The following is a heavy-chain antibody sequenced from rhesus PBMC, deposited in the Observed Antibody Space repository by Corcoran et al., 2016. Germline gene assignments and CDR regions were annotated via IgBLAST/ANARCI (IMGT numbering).Heavy chain of an antibody. J-gene: IGHJ5-1*01. V-gene: IGHV4S14*01. CDR3: ARGQSRHRFDV. CDR2: IYGGGGSN. Sequence: QVQLQESGPGLVKPSETLSLTCAVSGSSIISGYSWHWFRHPPGKGLEWIGWIYGGGGSNYLNPSLKSRVTLSVDTSKNQFSLKLSSVTAAETAVYYCARGQSRHRFDVWGPGVLVTVSS. CDR1: GSSIISGYS.